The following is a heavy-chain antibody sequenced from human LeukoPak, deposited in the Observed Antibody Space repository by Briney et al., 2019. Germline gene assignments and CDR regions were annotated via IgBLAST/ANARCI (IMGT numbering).Heavy chain of an antibody. V-gene: IGHV5-51*01. Sequence: GESLKISCKGSGYTFASYWIGWVRQMPGKGLEWMGIIYPGDADTRYSPSFQGQVTISADKSISTAYLQWSSLKASDTAMYYCARRRDGYNFGAFDIWGQGTTVTVSS. D-gene: IGHD5-24*01. CDR1: GYTFASYW. CDR2: IYPGDADT. CDR3: ARRRDGYNFGAFDI. J-gene: IGHJ3*02.